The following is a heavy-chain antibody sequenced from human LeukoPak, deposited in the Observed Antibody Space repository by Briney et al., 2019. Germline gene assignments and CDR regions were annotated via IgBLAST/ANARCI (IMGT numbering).Heavy chain of an antibody. CDR1: GFTFSSYA. V-gene: IGHV3-23*01. CDR3: AKVRSRSSGWYGHLSFGS. J-gene: IGHJ4*02. Sequence: GGSLRLSCAASGFTFSSYAMSWVRQAPGKGLEWVSAISGSGGSTYYADSVKGRFTISRDNSKNTLYLQTNRLRAEDTAVYYCAKVRSRSSGWYGHLSFGSWGQGTLVTVSS. CDR2: ISGSGGST. D-gene: IGHD6-19*01.